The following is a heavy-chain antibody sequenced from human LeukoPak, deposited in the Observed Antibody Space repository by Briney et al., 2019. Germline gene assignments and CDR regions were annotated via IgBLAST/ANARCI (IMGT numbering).Heavy chain of an antibody. CDR1: GGSISSYY. D-gene: IGHD4-11*01. CDR2: IYYSGST. CDR3: AKGPYTNFFDS. V-gene: IGHV4-59*12. J-gene: IGHJ4*01. Sequence: SETLSLTCTVSGGSISSYYWSWIRQPPGKGLEWIGYIYYSGSTNYNSSLKSRVTISVDTSKNQFSLKLRSVTAADTAVYYCAKGPYTNFFDSWGHGTLVTVSS.